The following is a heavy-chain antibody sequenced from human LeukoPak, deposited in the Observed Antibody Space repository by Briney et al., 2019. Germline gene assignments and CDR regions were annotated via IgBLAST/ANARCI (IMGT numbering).Heavy chain of an antibody. Sequence: RASVKVSCKASGYTFSNYYIHWVRQAPGQGLEGRGIIGGSTNYAQKFQVRVTMTRDTSISTAYMEQSRLRSDDTAVYYCARLYSESYYAFDIWGQGTMVTVSS. CDR1: GYTFSNYY. V-gene: IGHV1-46*01. CDR3: ARLYSESYYAFDI. J-gene: IGHJ3*02. D-gene: IGHD1-26*01. CDR2: IGGST.